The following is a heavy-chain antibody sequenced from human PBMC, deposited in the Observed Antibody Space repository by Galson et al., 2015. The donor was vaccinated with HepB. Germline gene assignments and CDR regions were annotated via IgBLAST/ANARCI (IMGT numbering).Heavy chain of an antibody. V-gene: IGHV5-51*01. CDR2: IYPGDSDT. CDR1: GYSFTSYW. Sequence: QSGAEVKKPGESLKISCKGSGYSFTSYWIGWVRQMPGKGLEWMGIIYPGDSDTRYSPSFQGQVTISADKSISTACLQWSSLKASDTAMYYCARLSRSGSYSTTTDDAFDIWGQGTMVPVSS. J-gene: IGHJ3*02. CDR3: ARLSRSGSYSTTTDDAFDI. D-gene: IGHD1-26*01.